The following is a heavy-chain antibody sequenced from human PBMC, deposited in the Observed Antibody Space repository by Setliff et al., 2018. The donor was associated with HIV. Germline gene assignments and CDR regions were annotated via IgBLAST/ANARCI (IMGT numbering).Heavy chain of an antibody. V-gene: IGHV4-61*09. J-gene: IGHJ3*02. D-gene: IGHD3-16*01. Sequence: PSETLSVTCTVSGGSISSDNYYWTWIRQSAGKGLEWIGHIYTNGYTNYNTSLKSRVTISFDTSQNQFSLKLSSVTAADTAVYYCARKNYGGAFDIWGLGTMVTVSS. CDR2: IYTNGYT. CDR1: GGSISSDNYY. CDR3: ARKNYGGAFDI.